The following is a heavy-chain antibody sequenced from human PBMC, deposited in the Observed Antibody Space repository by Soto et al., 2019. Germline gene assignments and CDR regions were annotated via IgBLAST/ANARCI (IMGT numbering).Heavy chain of an antibody. J-gene: IGHJ6*02. CDR2: IIPIFGTA. CDR3: ARVSSSPLLYYYYGMDV. V-gene: IGHV1-69*06. CDR1: GGTFSSYA. Sequence: SVKVSCKXSGGTFSSYAISWVRQAPGQGLEWMGGIIPIFGTANYAQKFQGRVTITADKSTSTAYMELSSLRSEDTAVYYCARVSSSPLLYYYYGMDVWGQGTTVTVSS. D-gene: IGHD2-15*01.